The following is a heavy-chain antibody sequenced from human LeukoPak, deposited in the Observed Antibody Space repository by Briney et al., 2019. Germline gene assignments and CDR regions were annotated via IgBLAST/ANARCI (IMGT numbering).Heavy chain of an antibody. V-gene: IGHV3-7*01. CDR3: ATTVAGYPNDYLDF. CDR2: MNQDGSAN. Sequence: GGSLRLACVVSGFTFSSNWMSWVRQAPGKGLERVAHMNQDGSANYYVDSVRGRFTISRDNAKNSLFLQMNSLRAEDSAVYYCATTVAGYPNDYLDFWGRGTLVTVSS. J-gene: IGHJ4*02. D-gene: IGHD6-19*01. CDR1: GFTFSSNW.